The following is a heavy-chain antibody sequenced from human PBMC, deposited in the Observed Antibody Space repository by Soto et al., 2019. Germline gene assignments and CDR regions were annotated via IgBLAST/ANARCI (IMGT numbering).Heavy chain of an antibody. V-gene: IGHV4-4*07. D-gene: IGHD1-1*01. CDR3: VRDGTKTLRDWFDP. J-gene: IGHJ5*02. CDR1: GGSISSYY. Sequence: KPSETLSLTCSVSGGSISSYYWSWIRQPAGKGLEWIGRIYATGTTDYNPSLKSRVMMSVDTSKKQFSLKLRSVTAADTAVYYCVRDGTKTLRDWFDPWGQGISVTVSS. CDR2: IYATGTT.